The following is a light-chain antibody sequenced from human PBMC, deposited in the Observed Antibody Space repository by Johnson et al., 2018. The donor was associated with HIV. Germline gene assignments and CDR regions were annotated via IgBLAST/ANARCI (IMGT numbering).Light chain of an antibody. J-gene: IGLJ1*01. Sequence: QPVLTQPPSVSAAPGQKVTISCSGSSSNIGNNYVSWYQHLPGTAPKLLIYENNKRPSGIPDRFSGSKSGTSATLGITGLQTGDEADYYCGTWDSSLSAPIFGTGTKVTVL. CDR3: GTWDSSLSAPI. CDR1: SSNIGNNY. V-gene: IGLV1-51*02. CDR2: ENN.